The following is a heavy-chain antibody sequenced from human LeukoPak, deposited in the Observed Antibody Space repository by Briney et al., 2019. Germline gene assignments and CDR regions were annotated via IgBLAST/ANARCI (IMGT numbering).Heavy chain of an antibody. D-gene: IGHD2-2*01. CDR1: GGSISSSSYY. J-gene: IGHJ4*02. CDR3: ARQCSSTSCYSY. CDR2: IYYSGRT. Sequence: PSETLSLTCTVSGGSISSSSYYWGWIRQPPGKGLEWIGTIYYSGRTYYNPSLRSRVTISVDTSKNHLSLKLSSVTAADTAVYFCARQCSSTSCYSYWGQGTLVTVSS. V-gene: IGHV4-39*01.